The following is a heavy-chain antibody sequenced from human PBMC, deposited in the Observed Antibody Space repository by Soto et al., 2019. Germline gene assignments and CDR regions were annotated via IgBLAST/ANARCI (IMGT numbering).Heavy chain of an antibody. D-gene: IGHD6-13*01. Sequence: EVQLVESGGGLVQPGGSLRLSCAASGFTFSSYWMNWVCQAPGKGLEWVANIKQDGSEKYYVDSVKGRFTISRDNTKNSLYLQMNSLRAEDTAVYYCAREQLQVVIPDYWGQGTLVTVSS. CDR2: IKQDGSEK. CDR1: GFTFSSYW. J-gene: IGHJ4*02. V-gene: IGHV3-7*01. CDR3: AREQLQVVIPDY.